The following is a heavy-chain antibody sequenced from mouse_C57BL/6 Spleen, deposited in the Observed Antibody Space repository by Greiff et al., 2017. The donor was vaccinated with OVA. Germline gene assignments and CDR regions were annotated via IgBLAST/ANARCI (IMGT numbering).Heavy chain of an antibody. J-gene: IGHJ4*01. Sequence: VQLKESGPELVKPGASVKISCKASGYSFTGYYMHWVKQSHGNILDWIGYIYPYNGVSSYNQKFKGKATLTVDKSSSTAYMELRSLTSEDSAVYYCAKPSGGHAMDYWGQGTSVTVSS. D-gene: IGHD1-1*02. CDR3: AKPSGGHAMDY. CDR2: IYPYNGVS. V-gene: IGHV1-31*01. CDR1: GYSFTGYY.